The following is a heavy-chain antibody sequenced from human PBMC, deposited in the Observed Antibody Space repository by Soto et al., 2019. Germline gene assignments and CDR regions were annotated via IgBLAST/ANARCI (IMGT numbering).Heavy chain of an antibody. Sequence: EMQLLESGGGLVQPGGSLRLSCAASGFTFNNYAMSWVRQAPGKGLEWVAGVSGSGDSTCYADSVKGRFTISRDNSKNTLYLQMNSLRGDDTALYYCAKSASLTLIVPMDVWGQGTTVTVSS. CDR3: AKSASLTLIVPMDV. CDR2: VSGSGDST. CDR1: GFTFNNYA. V-gene: IGHV3-23*01. D-gene: IGHD3-22*01. J-gene: IGHJ6*02.